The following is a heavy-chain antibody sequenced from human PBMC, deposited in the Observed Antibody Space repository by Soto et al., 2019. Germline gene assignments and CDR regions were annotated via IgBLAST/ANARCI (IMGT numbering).Heavy chain of an antibody. D-gene: IGHD3-3*01. V-gene: IGHV4-61*01. J-gene: IGHJ5*02. CDR2: IYSSGST. CDR1: GGSLSGGTNY. CDR3: ARGQRFSDWFDP. Sequence: VRLQESGPSLVKVSEALSLTCTVSGGSLSGGTNYWSWVRQSPGKEMEWIGRIYSSGSTKYNPSLQSRVTVSLDTSKNQFSLRLTSVTAADTAVYYCARGQRFSDWFDPWGQGTLVTVSS.